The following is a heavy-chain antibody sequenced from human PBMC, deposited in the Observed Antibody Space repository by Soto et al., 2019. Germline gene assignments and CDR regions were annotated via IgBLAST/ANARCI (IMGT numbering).Heavy chain of an antibody. V-gene: IGHV1-3*01. CDR2: INAGNGDT. Sequence: ASVKVSCKTSGYTFTTYAIHWVRQAPGQRLEWMGWINAGNGDTKYSQKFQGRVTITRDTSASTAYMELSSLKSEDTAMYYCARNHLGGPTDYWGQGTLVTVS. D-gene: IGHD3-16*01. CDR1: GYTFTTYA. CDR3: ARNHLGGPTDY. J-gene: IGHJ4*02.